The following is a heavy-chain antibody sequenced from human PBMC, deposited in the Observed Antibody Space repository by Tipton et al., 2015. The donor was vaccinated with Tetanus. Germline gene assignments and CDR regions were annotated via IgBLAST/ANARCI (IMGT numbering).Heavy chain of an antibody. D-gene: IGHD4-17*01. Sequence: SLRLSCVASGFTFSSYAMSWVRQAPGKGLEWVSAISGPGDTTTYYTDSVKGRFTISRDNSRNTLYLQMSSLRVEDTAVYYCTRPISNDYVAAWGQGTQVTVSP. CDR1: GFTFSSYA. J-gene: IGHJ4*02. V-gene: IGHV3-23*01. CDR3: TRPISNDYVAA. CDR2: ISGPGDTTT.